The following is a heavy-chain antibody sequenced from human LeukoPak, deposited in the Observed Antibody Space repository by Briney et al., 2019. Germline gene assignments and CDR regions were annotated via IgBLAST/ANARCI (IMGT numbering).Heavy chain of an antibody. V-gene: IGHV3-64*01. CDR2: ISSNGGST. J-gene: IGHJ4*02. Sequence: PGGSLRLSCAASGFTFSSYAMHWVRQAPGKGLEYVSAISSNGGSTYYANSVKGRFTISRDNSKNTLYLQTGSLRAEDMAVYYCARDPTPPVNWGQGTLVTVSS. CDR3: ARDPTPPVN. CDR1: GFTFSSYA.